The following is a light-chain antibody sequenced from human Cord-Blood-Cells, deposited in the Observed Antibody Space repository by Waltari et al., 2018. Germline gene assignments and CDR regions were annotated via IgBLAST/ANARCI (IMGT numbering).Light chain of an antibody. CDR3: CSYAGSSTLV. Sequence: QSALTQPASVSGSPGQSITISCTGTSSDVVSYNLVSWYQQHPGKAPKLMIYEGSKRPAGVSNRCSGSKSGNTASLTISGLQTEDEADDYCCSYAGSSTLVFGGGTKLTVL. V-gene: IGLV2-23*01. CDR1: SSDVVSYNL. J-gene: IGLJ3*02. CDR2: EGS.